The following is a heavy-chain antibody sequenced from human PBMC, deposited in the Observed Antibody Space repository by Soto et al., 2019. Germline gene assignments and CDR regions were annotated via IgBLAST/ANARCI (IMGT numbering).Heavy chain of an antibody. V-gene: IGHV4-59*01. CDR3: AAAPRY. CDR1: GGSISNYY. Sequence: QVQLQESGPGLVKPSETLSLTCTVSGGSISNYYWSWVRQPPGKGLEWIGYIYDSGSTNYNPSLKSRVTISVDTSKNQFSLRLTSVTAADTDVYYCAAAPRYWGQGTLVTVSS. D-gene: IGHD2-15*01. CDR2: IYDSGST. J-gene: IGHJ4*02.